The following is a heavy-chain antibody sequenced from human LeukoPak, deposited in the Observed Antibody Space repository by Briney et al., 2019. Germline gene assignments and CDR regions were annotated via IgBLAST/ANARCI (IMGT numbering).Heavy chain of an antibody. Sequence: GESLKTSCKGSGYSFTSNWLGWVHQMPGKGLEWMGIIYPGDSDTRYSPSLQGQVTISADKSIKTAYLQWSSLKASDSAMYYCAKGDGYNTFDSWGQGTLVTVSS. D-gene: IGHD5-24*01. CDR3: AKGDGYNTFDS. J-gene: IGHJ4*02. CDR1: GYSFTSNW. CDR2: IYPGDSDT. V-gene: IGHV5-51*07.